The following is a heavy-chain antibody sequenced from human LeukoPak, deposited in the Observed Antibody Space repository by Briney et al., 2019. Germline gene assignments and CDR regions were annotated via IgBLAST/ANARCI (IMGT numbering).Heavy chain of an antibody. CDR1: GYIFTHYW. CDR2: IYPGDSDT. D-gene: IGHD3-22*01. V-gene: IGHV5-51*01. Sequence: GESLKISCQVSGYIFTHYWIGWVRQMPGKGLESMGIIYPGDSDTRYSPSFQGQVTISADKSISPAYLQWSSLKASDTAMYYCARRGGGEYYDSSGYYHFDYWGQGTLVTVSS. J-gene: IGHJ4*02. CDR3: ARRGGGEYYDSSGYYHFDY.